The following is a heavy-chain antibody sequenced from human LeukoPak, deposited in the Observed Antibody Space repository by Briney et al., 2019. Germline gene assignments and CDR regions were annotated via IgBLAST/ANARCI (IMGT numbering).Heavy chain of an antibody. D-gene: IGHD3-9*01. CDR1: GDSVSSNSAA. J-gene: IGHJ5*02. CDR2: TYYRSRWYY. V-gene: IGHV6-1*01. CDR3: ARSSGWLRYFDWPQGRQYNWFDP. Sequence: SQTLSLTCAISGDSVSSNSAAWTWIRQSPSRGLEWLGRTYYRSRWYYDYAVSVKSRITINPDTSKNQFSLKLSSVTAADTAVYYCARSSGWLRYFDWPQGRQYNWFDPWGQGTLVTVSS.